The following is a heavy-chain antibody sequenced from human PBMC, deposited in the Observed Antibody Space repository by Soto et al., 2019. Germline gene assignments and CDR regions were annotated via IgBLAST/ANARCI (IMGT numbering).Heavy chain of an antibody. CDR1: GYTFTNFY. Sequence: ASVKVSCKASGYTFTNFYIHWVRQAPGQGLEWMGIINPGGGSTTYAQKFQGRVTMTRDTSTSTVYMELSSLRSEDTAVYYCARDGGPIAAAGSDYWGQGARVTVAS. CDR2: INPGGGST. CDR3: ARDGGPIAAAGSDY. V-gene: IGHV1-46*03. J-gene: IGHJ4*02. D-gene: IGHD6-13*01.